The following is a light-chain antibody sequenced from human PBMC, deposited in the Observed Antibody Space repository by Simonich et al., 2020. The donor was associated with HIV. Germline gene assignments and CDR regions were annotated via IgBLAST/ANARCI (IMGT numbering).Light chain of an antibody. V-gene: IGLV2-14*03. CDR3: SSYTSNNTYVL. J-gene: IGLJ2*01. CDR1: SSDIGAYNY. CDR2: DVT. Sequence: QSALTQPVSVSGAPGQSITISCTGSSSDIGAYNYVSWYVQPPGRAPKLMIYDVTKRPSGVSNRFSGSKSGNTASLTISGLRAEDEGDYYCSSYTSNNTYVLFGGGTKLTVL.